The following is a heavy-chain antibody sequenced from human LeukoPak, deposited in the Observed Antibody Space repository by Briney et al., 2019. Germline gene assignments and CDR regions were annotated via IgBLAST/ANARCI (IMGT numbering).Heavy chain of an antibody. Sequence: GGSLRLSCATSGFTISDRYMSWIRQAPGKGLEWLSYISSSGSAIYYADSVKGRFTISRDNAKNSLYLQMNSLRAEDTAVYYCARELAVAMVDWGQGTLVTVSS. CDR1: GFTISDRY. V-gene: IGHV3-11*01. CDR3: ARELAVAMVD. CDR2: ISSSGSAI. D-gene: IGHD6-19*01. J-gene: IGHJ4*02.